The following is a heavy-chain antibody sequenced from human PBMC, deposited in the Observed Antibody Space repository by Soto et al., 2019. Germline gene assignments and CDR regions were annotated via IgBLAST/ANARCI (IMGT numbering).Heavy chain of an antibody. CDR3: AREGGGYCSGGSCQVDY. J-gene: IGHJ4*02. D-gene: IGHD2-15*01. Sequence: QLQLQESGPGLVKPSETLSLTCTVSGGSISSSSYYWGWIRQPPGKGLEWIGSIYYRGNTYYNASLKSRVTISVATSKNQFSLKLSSVTAADTAVYYCAREGGGYCSGGSCQVDYWGQGTLVTVSS. CDR1: GGSISSSSYY. V-gene: IGHV4-39*02. CDR2: IYYRGNT.